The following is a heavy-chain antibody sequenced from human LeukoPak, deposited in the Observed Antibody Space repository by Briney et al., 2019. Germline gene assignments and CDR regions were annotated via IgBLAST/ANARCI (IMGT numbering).Heavy chain of an antibody. V-gene: IGHV3-30-3*01. CDR1: GFTFSSYA. CDR2: ISYDGSNK. J-gene: IGHJ6*02. Sequence: GGSLRLSCAASGFTFSSYAMHWVRQAPGKGLEWVAVISYDGSNKYYADSVKGRLTISRDNSKNTLYLQMNSLRAEDTAVYYCAKVCDTAMVTARYYYSGMDVWGQGTTVTVSS. CDR3: AKVCDTAMVTARYYYSGMDV. D-gene: IGHD5-18*01.